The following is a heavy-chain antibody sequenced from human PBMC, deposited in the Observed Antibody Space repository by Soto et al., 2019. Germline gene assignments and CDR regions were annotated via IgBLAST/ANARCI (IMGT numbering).Heavy chain of an antibody. J-gene: IGHJ4*02. CDR2: IYYSGST. CDR1: GGSISSSSYY. CDR3: ARGIAARRGLDY. D-gene: IGHD6-6*01. Sequence: SETLSLTCTVSGGSISSSSYYWGWIRQPPGKGLEWIGSIYYSGSTYYNPSLKSRVTISVDTSKNQFSLKLSSVTAADTAVYYCARGIAARRGLDYWGQGTLVTVSS. V-gene: IGHV4-39*01.